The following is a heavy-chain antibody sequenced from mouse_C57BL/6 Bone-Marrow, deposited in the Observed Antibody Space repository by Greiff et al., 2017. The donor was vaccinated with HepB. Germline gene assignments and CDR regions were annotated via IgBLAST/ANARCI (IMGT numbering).Heavy chain of an antibody. CDR2: ISDGGSYT. D-gene: IGHD5-5*01. CDR3: ARDHYPY. J-gene: IGHJ3*01. V-gene: IGHV5-4*01. Sequence: EVNVVESGGGLVKPGGSLKLSCAASGFTFSSYAMSWVRQTPEKRLEWVATISDGGSYTYYPDNVKGRFTISRDNAKNNLYLQMSHLKSEDTAMYYCARDHYPYWGQGTLVTVSA. CDR1: GFTFSSYA.